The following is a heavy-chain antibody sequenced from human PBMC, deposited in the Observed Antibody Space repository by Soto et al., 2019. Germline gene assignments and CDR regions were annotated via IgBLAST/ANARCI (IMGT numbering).Heavy chain of an antibody. CDR2: ISYDGSNK. CDR3: ARGGYYDSSGYFDY. V-gene: IGHV3-30-3*01. J-gene: IGHJ4*02. CDR1: GFTFSSYA. D-gene: IGHD3-22*01. Sequence: SLRLSCAASGFTFSSYAMHWVRQAPGKGLEWVAVISYDGSNKYYADSVKGRFTISRDNSKNTLYLQMNSLRAEDTAVYYCARGGYYDSSGYFDYWGQGTLVTVSS.